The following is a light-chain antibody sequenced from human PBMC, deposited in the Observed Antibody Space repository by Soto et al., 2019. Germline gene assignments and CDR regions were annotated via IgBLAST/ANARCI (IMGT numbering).Light chain of an antibody. V-gene: IGLV1-44*01. CDR3: AAWDDSLNALL. CDR1: GSNIGSNA. CDR2: SNT. Sequence: QSVLTQPPSASGTPGQRVTFSCSGSGSNIGSNAVNWYQQLPGTAPKLLIYSNTQRPSGVPDRFSGSKSGTSASLAISGLQSEDEADYYCAAWDDSLNALLFGGGTKLTVL. J-gene: IGLJ2*01.